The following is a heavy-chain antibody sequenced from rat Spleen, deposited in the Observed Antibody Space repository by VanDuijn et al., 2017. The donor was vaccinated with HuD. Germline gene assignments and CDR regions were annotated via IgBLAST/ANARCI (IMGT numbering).Heavy chain of an antibody. CDR1: GFSITTHY. V-gene: IGHV3-1*01. Sequence: EVQLQESGPGLVKPSQSLSLTCSVTGFSITTHYWDWIRKFPGNKMEWIGHISYSGSTTYNPSLKSRISITRDTSKNQFFLQLNSVTTEDTATYYCARYGYNLFDYWGQGVMVTVSS. CDR3: ARYGYNLFDY. CDR2: ISYSGST. D-gene: IGHD1-9*01. J-gene: IGHJ2*01.